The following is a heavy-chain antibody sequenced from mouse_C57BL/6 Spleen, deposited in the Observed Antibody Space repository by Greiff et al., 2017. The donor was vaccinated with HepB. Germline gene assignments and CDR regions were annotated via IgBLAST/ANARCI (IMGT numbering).Heavy chain of an antibody. CDR2: INPSTGGT. CDR3: ARDYGSSYGFAY. D-gene: IGHD1-1*01. J-gene: IGHJ3*01. CDR1: GYSFTGYY. V-gene: IGHV1-43*01. Sequence: EVKLMESGPELVKPGASVKISCKASGYSFTGYYMHWVKQSSEKSLEWIGEINPSTGGTSYNQKFKGKATLTVDKSSSTAYMQLKSLTSEDSAVYYCARDYGSSYGFAYWGQGTLVTVSA.